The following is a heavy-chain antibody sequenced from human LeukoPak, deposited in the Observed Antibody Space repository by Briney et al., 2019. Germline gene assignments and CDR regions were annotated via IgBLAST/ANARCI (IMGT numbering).Heavy chain of an antibody. CDR2: IDWDDDK. J-gene: IGHJ4*02. Sequence: SGPALVKPTQTLTLTCTFSGFSLSTSGMCVSWIRQPPGKALEWLARIDWDDDKYYSTSLKTRLTISKDTSKNQVVLTMTNMDPVDTATYYCARIDGSYLNGGRFDYWGQGTLVTVSS. V-gene: IGHV2-70*11. CDR3: ARIDGSYLNGGRFDY. D-gene: IGHD1-26*01. CDR1: GFSLSTSGMC.